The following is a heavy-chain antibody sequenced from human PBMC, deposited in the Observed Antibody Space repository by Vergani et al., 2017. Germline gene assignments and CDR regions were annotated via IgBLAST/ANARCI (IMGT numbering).Heavy chain of an antibody. Sequence: QVQLQQWGAGLLKPSETLSLTCAVYGGSFSGYYWSWIRQPPGKGLEWIGEINHSGSTNYNPSLKRRVTISVDTSKNQFALKLSSVTAADTAVYYCARGRKWPNVRAPFDYWGQGTLVTVSS. CDR3: ARGRKWPNVRAPFDY. J-gene: IGHJ4*02. D-gene: IGHD2-8*01. CDR2: INHSGST. V-gene: IGHV4-34*01. CDR1: GGSFSGYY.